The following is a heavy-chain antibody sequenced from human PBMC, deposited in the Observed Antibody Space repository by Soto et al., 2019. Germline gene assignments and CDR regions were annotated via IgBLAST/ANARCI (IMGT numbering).Heavy chain of an antibody. CDR2: INAGNGNT. Sequence: ASVKVSCKASGYTFTSYAMHWVRQAPGQRLEWMGWINAGNGNTKYSQKFQGRVTITRDTSASTAYMELSSLRSEDTAVYYCAGDGALGENYYYYGMDVWGQGTTVTVSS. V-gene: IGHV1-3*01. CDR1: GYTFTSYA. CDR3: AGDGALGENYYYYGMDV. D-gene: IGHD3-16*01. J-gene: IGHJ6*02.